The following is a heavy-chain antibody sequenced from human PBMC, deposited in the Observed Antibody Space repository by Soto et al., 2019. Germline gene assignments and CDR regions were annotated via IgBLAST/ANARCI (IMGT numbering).Heavy chain of an antibody. D-gene: IGHD6-13*01. Sequence: GGSLRLSCAASGFTFDDYTMHWVRQAPGKGLEWVSLISWDGGSTYYADSVKGRFTISRDNSKNSLYLQMNSLRTEDPALYYCAKDATLYSSSWYYFDYWGQGTLVTVSS. CDR2: ISWDGGST. V-gene: IGHV3-43*01. CDR3: AKDATLYSSSWYYFDY. J-gene: IGHJ4*02. CDR1: GFTFDDYT.